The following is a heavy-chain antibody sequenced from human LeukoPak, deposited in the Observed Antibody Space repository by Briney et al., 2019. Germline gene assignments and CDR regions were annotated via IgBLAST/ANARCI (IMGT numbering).Heavy chain of an antibody. CDR3: AKDFRVPAAGTATDYFDY. CDR2: ISYDGTKK. J-gene: IGHJ4*02. V-gene: IGHV3-30*18. Sequence: GGSLRLSCAASGFTFSNYGVHWVRQAQGKGLEWVAIISYDGTKKYYADSVKGRFTISRDNSKNTLYLQMNSLRAEDTAVYYCAKDFRVPAAGTATDYFDYWGQGTVVTVSS. CDR1: GFTFSNYG. D-gene: IGHD6-13*01.